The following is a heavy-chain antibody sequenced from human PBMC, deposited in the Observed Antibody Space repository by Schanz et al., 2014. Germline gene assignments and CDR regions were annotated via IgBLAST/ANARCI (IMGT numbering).Heavy chain of an antibody. J-gene: IGHJ4*02. V-gene: IGHV1-8*01. CDR1: GYTFTSYD. CDR3: TKGRTFGR. CDR2: MNSKTGNT. D-gene: IGHD3-16*01. Sequence: QVQLVQSGAEVKKPGASVKVSCKASGYTFTSYDINWVRQATGQGLEWMGWMNSKTGNTGYAQRFQGRITMTRNTYITTAYLELSSLRSGDTAGYYCTKGRTFGRWGQGTLVTVSS.